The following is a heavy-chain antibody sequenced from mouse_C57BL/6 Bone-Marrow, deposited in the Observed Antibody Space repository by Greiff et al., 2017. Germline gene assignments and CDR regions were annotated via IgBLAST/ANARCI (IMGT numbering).Heavy chain of an antibody. J-gene: IGHJ2*01. D-gene: IGHD2-4*01. CDR1: GYTLTSYW. Sequence: VQLQQPGTELVKPGASVKLSCKASGYTLTSYWMHWVKQRPGQGLEWIGNINPSNGGTNYNEKFKGKATLTVDKSSSTAYMQLSSLTSEDSAVYYCARSGGLRRLDYWGQGTTLTVSS. CDR3: ARSGGLRRLDY. CDR2: INPSNGGT. V-gene: IGHV1-53*01.